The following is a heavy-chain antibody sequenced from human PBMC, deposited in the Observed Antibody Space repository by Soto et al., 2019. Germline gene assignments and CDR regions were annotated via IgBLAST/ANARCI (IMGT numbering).Heavy chain of an antibody. Sequence: PSETLSLTCIVSGESISGTIYYWGWIRQPPGKGLEWIGSIHYSGSTYYNPSLKSRVTISVDTSKNHFSLKLTSVTAADTAVYYCARPGGSGWFYFDSWGQGSQVTSPQ. D-gene: IGHD6-13*01. V-gene: IGHV4-39*02. CDR1: GESISGTIYY. J-gene: IGHJ4*02. CDR2: IHYSGST. CDR3: ARPGGSGWFYFDS.